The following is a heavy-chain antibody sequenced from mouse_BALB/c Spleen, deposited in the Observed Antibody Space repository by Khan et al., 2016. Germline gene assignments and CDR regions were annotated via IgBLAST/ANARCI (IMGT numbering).Heavy chain of an antibody. CDR1: GYSITSDYA. Sequence: EVQLQESGPGLVKPSQSLSLTCTVTGYSITSDYAWNWIRQFPGNKLEWMGYISYSGSTSYNPSLKSRISITRDTSKNQFFLQLNAVTTEDTATYYCARGDYWGEGTSVTVSS. V-gene: IGHV3-2*02. CDR3: ARGDY. CDR2: ISYSGST. J-gene: IGHJ4*01.